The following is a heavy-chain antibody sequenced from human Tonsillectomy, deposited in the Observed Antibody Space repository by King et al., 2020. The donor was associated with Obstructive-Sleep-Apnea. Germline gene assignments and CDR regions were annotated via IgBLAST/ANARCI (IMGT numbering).Heavy chain of an antibody. CDR3: ARDAKGYDYGDYVHAFDI. CDR2: IYYSGRT. CDR1: GGSVSSGSYY. J-gene: IGHJ3*02. V-gene: IGHV4-61*01. D-gene: IGHD4-17*01. Sequence: VQLQESGPGLVKPSETLSLTCTVSGGSVSSGSYYWSWIRQPPGKGLEWIGYIYYSGRTNYNPPLKIRVTISVNTSKNQFSLKLGSVTAADTAVYYCARDAKGYDYGDYVHAFDIWGQGTMVTVSS.